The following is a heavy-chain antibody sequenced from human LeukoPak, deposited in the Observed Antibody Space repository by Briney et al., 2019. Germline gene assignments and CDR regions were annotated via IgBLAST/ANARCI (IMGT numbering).Heavy chain of an antibody. CDR2: IYYSGST. Sequence: SETLSLTCTVSGGSISSSSYYWGWIRQPPGKGLEWIGSIYYSGSTYYNPSLKSRVTISVDTSKNQFSLKLSSVTAADTAVYYCARHDCGGDCYEYYFDYWGQGTLVTVSS. CDR1: GGSISSSSYY. J-gene: IGHJ4*02. V-gene: IGHV4-39*01. D-gene: IGHD2-21*02. CDR3: ARHDCGGDCYEYYFDY.